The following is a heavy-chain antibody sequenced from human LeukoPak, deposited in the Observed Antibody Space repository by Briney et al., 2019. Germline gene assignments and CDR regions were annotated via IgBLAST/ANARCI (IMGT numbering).Heavy chain of an antibody. CDR1: GVTSSSHA. CDR2: ISGSGGAT. CDR3: ASGDSGYYYYMDV. J-gene: IGHJ6*03. D-gene: IGHD2-15*01. Sequence: GGSLRLSCAASGVTSSSHAMKWVRQAPGKGLEWVSTISGSGGATYYAASVVGRFTISRDNSKNTVYLQMNSLRADDTAIYYCASGDSGYYYYMDVWGKGTTVTVSS. V-gene: IGHV3-23*01.